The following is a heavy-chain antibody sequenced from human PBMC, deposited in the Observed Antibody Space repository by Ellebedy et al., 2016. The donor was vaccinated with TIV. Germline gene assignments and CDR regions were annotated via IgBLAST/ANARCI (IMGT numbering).Heavy chain of an antibody. V-gene: IGHV1-69*04. CDR1: GGTFSNYA. CDR2: IIPMLGIA. D-gene: IGHD2-8*02. Sequence: AASVKVSCKASGGTFSNYAINWVRQAPGQGLEWMGRIIPMLGIADYAQNFQGRVTFTADKSTTTAYMDLSSLGSEDTAVYYCAGWDGTGGTFQGPYDYWGQGTLVDVTS. CDR3: AGWDGTGGTFQGPYDY. J-gene: IGHJ4*02.